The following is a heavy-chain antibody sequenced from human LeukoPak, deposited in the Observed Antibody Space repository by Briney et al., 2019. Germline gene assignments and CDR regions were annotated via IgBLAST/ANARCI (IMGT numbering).Heavy chain of an antibody. CDR3: ATCNPYYYGSRNLKELDY. J-gene: IGHJ4*02. Sequence: ASVKVSCKASGGTFSSYAISWVRQAPGQGLEWMGRIIPILGIANYAQKFQGRVTITADKSTSTAYMELSSLRSDDTAVYYCATCNPYYYGSRNLKELDYWGQGTLVTVSS. V-gene: IGHV1-69*04. CDR2: IIPILGIA. CDR1: GGTFSSYA. D-gene: IGHD3-10*01.